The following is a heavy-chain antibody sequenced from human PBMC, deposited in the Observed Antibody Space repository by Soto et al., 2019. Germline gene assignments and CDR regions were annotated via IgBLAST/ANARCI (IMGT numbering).Heavy chain of an antibody. CDR3: AREGSWREVDY. CDR2: ITPSSSYM. CDR1: GFTFSSYS. Sequence: EVQLVESGGGRVKPGGSLRLSCAASGFTFSSYSLNWVRQAPGRGLEWVSSITPSSSYMFYADSVKGRFTISRDYANNSLYLQMNSLRVEDTAVYYCAREGSWREVDYWGQGTLVTVSS. V-gene: IGHV3-21*06. D-gene: IGHD6-13*01. J-gene: IGHJ4*02.